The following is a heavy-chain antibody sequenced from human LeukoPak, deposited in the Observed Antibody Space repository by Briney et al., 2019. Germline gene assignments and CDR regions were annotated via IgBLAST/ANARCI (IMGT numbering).Heavy chain of an antibody. Sequence: QSGGSLRLSCAASGFTFSNYWMSWVRQAPGKGLEWVPNKKQDGTEKYYVDSVKGRFTISRDNAKNSLYLQMNSLRAEDTAVYYCARVFSYYYYYMDVWGKGTTVTISS. J-gene: IGHJ6*03. V-gene: IGHV3-7*01. CDR1: GFTFSNYW. CDR2: KKQDGTEK. CDR3: ARVFSYYYYYMDV.